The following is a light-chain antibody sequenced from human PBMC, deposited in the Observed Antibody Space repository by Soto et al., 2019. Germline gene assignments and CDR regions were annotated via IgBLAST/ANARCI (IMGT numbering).Light chain of an antibody. CDR1: SSDVGGYKY. V-gene: IGLV2-14*01. J-gene: IGLJ1*01. CDR3: SPYTSFQTLV. CDR2: DVT. Sequence: QSVLTQPASVSESPGQSITISCTGSSSDVGGYKYVSWYQQHPGKAPKLLIYDVTNRPSGVSNRFSGSKSGYTASLTISGLQSEDEADYYCSPYTSFQTLVFGTGTKVTVL.